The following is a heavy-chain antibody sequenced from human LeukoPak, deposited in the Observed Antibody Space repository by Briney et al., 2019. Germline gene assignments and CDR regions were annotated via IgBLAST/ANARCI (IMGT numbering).Heavy chain of an antibody. CDR1: GYTFTGYY. V-gene: IGHV1-18*04. Sequence: GASVKVSCKASGYTFTGYYVHWVRQAPGQGLEWMGWISAYNGNTNYAQKLQGRVTMTTDTSMSTAYMELRSLRSDDTAVYYCARDGNRRLGYWGQGTLVTVSS. J-gene: IGHJ4*02. D-gene: IGHD1-26*01. CDR2: ISAYNGNT. CDR3: ARDGNRRLGY.